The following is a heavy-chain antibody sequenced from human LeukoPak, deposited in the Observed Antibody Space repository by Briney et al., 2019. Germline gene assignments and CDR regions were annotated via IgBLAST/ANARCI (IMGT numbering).Heavy chain of an antibody. CDR1: GGSISSGDYY. J-gene: IGHJ4*02. V-gene: IGHV4-30-4*01. CDR3: ARVGYYDSSGYYYPLVYFDY. D-gene: IGHD3-22*01. Sequence: PSQTLSLTCTVSGGSISSGDYYWSWIRQPPGKGLEWIGYIYYSGSTYYNPSLKSRVTISVDTSKNQFSLKLSSVTAADTAVYYCARVGYYDSSGYYYPLVYFDYWGQGTLVTVSS. CDR2: IYYSGST.